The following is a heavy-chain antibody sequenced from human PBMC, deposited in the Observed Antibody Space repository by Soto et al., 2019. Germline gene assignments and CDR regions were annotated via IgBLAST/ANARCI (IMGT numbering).Heavy chain of an antibody. J-gene: IGHJ1*01. CDR1: GFSLITSGVG. CDR2: IYWDDDK. D-gene: IGHD6-13*01. CDR3: ARNIADYAEYFQH. Sequence: QITLKESGPTLVKPTQTLTLTCTFSGFSLITSGVGVGWIRQPPGKALEWLALIYWDDDKRYSPSLKSRLTSTTDTSKYHVFVTITTMNTVDLATYYCARNIADYAEYFQHWVRGTLVAVSA. V-gene: IGHV2-5*02.